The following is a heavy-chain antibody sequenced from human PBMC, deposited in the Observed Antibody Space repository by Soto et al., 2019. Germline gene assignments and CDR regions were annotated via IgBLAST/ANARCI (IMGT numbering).Heavy chain of an antibody. CDR3: ARDGAGTTIFYYYYGMDV. J-gene: IGHJ6*02. CDR1: GGTFSSYA. D-gene: IGHD1-7*01. CDR2: IIPIFGTA. Sequence: SVKVSCKASGGTFSSYAISWVRQAPGQGLEWMGGIIPIFGTANYAQKFQGRVTITADESTSTAYMELSSLRSEDTAVYYCARDGAGTTIFYYYYGMDVWGQVTTVTVSS. V-gene: IGHV1-69*13.